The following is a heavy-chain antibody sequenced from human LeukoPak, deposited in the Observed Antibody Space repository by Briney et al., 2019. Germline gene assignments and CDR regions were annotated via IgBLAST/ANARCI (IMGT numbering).Heavy chain of an antibody. CDR1: GGSFSGYY. J-gene: IGHJ4*02. CDR2: INHSGST. CDR3: ARCSQWLVRDFDY. Sequence: PSETLSLTCAVYGGSFSGYYWSWIRQPPGKGLEWIGEINHSGSTNYNPSLKSRVTISVDTSKNQFSLKLSSVTAADTAVYYCARCSQWLVRDFDYWGQGTLVTVSS. V-gene: IGHV4-34*01. D-gene: IGHD6-19*01.